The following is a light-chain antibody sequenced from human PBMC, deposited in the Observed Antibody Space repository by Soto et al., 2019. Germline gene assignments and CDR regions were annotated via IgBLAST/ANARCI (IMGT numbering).Light chain of an antibody. J-gene: IGKJ1*01. CDR1: QSISNW. Sequence: DIQMTQSPSTLPASVGDRVTITCRASQSISNWLACYQQKPGTAPKLLIYHASTLESGVPSRFSGSGSGTEFTLTISSLQPDDFATYYCQQYNSHSFGQGTKVDIK. CDR2: HAS. V-gene: IGKV1-5*01. CDR3: QQYNSHS.